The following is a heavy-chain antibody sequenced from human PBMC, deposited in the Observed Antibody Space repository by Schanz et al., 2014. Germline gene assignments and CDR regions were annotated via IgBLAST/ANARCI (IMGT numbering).Heavy chain of an antibody. V-gene: IGHV3-23*01. CDR3: AKDHPSSGWPAFDV. CDR2: ITRQGTT. Sequence: EVHLLESGGGLVQPGGSLRLSCAASGFTFSNHALNWVRQAPGRGLEWVSGITRQGTTYYADFVKGRFSISRDLSSNTLYLQMNSLRADDSAIYYCAKDHPSSGWPAFDVWGQGTQVTVSS. CDR1: GFTFSNHA. D-gene: IGHD6-19*01. J-gene: IGHJ4*02.